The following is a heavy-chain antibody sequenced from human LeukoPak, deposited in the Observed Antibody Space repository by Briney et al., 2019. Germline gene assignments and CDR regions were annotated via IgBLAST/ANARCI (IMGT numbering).Heavy chain of an antibody. V-gene: IGHV3-30-3*01. CDR2: ISYDGSNK. D-gene: IGHD6-19*01. Sequence: GGSLRLSCAASGFTFSIYAMHWVRQAPGKGLEWVAVISYDGSNKYYADSVKGRFTISRDNSKNTLYLQMNSLRAEDTAVYYCARPYNSGWYDAFDIWGQGTMVTVSS. J-gene: IGHJ3*02. CDR1: GFTFSIYA. CDR3: ARPYNSGWYDAFDI.